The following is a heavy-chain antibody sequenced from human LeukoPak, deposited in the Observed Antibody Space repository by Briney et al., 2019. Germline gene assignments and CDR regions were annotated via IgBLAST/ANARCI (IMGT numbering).Heavy chain of an antibody. D-gene: IGHD2-2*01. Sequence: ADSVKGRFTISRDNAKNSLYLQMNSLRAEDTAVYYCARGPFSSSVGTGAYWGQGTLVTVSS. J-gene: IGHJ4*02. V-gene: IGHV3-7*01. CDR3: ARGPFSSSVGTGAY.